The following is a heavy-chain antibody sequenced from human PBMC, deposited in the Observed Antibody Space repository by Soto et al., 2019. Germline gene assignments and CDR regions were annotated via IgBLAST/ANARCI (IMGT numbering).Heavy chain of an antibody. V-gene: IGHV3-9*01. D-gene: IGHD2-15*01. J-gene: IGHJ4*02. CDR3: IQESTPGGLDY. CDR1: GFTFEDQA. CDR2: INWNSATK. Sequence: GGSLRLSCVVSGFTFEDQAMHWIRQGPGKGLEWVSGINWNSATKGYADSVKGRFTISRDNAKNSLYLQMNSLRAEDTALYFCIQESTPGGLDYWGQGTLVTVSS.